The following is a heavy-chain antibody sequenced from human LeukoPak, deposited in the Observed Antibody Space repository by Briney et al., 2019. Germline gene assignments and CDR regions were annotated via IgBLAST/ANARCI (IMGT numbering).Heavy chain of an antibody. D-gene: IGHD1-26*01. CDR3: ARLRYSGSYSDY. V-gene: IGHV3-21*01. CDR2: ISSSSSYI. J-gene: IGHJ4*02. Sequence: GGSLRLSCAASGFTFSSYEMNWVRQAPGKGLEWVSSISSSSSYIYYADSVKGRFTISRDNATNSLYLQMNSLRAEATAVYYCARLRYSGSYSDYWGQGTLVTVSS. CDR1: GFTFSSYE.